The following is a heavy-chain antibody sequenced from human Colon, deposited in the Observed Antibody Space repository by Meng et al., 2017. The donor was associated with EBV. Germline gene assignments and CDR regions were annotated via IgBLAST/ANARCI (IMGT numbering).Heavy chain of an antibody. CDR1: GGSLSSRNW. J-gene: IGHJ4*02. V-gene: IGHV4-4*02. CDR3: ARVGAYCGGDCYHPR. Sequence: QGPLHEAGPGLVNASGPLSLSCAVAGGSLSSRNWWRWVRQPPGKGLEWIGEIYHSGSTNYNPSLKSRVTISVDESKNQFSLRLSSVTAADTAVYYCARVGAYCGGDCYHPRWGQGTLVTVSS. D-gene: IGHD2-21*02. CDR2: IYHSGST.